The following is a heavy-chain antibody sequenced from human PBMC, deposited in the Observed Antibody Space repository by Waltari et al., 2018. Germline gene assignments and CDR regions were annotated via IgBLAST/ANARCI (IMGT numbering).Heavy chain of an antibody. CDR1: GFTFSSYW. V-gene: IGHV3-7*01. Sequence: EVQLVESGGGLVQPGGSLRLSCAASGFTFSSYWMSWVRQAPGKGLEWVANIKQDGREIHYVDSVKGRFTISRDNAKNSLNLQMTSLRVEDTAVYYCARLGYNYGYGSFDYWGQGTLVTVSS. D-gene: IGHD5-18*01. CDR3: ARLGYNYGYGSFDY. CDR2: IKQDGREI. J-gene: IGHJ4*02.